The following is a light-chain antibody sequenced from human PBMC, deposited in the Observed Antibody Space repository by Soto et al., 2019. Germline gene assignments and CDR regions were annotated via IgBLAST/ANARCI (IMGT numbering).Light chain of an antibody. CDR1: SSDVGKYNS. Sequence: QSALTQPRSVSGSPGQSVTISCIGTSSDVGKYNSVSWYQQHPGKAPKLMIYSVSERPSGVPDRFSGSKSGNTASLTISGLQAEDEADYYCCSYAGSDNFIVFGGGTKLTVL. CDR3: CSYAGSDNFIV. V-gene: IGLV2-11*02. J-gene: IGLJ2*01. CDR2: SVS.